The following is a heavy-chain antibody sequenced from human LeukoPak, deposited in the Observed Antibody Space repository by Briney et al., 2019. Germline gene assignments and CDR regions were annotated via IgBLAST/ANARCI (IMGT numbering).Heavy chain of an antibody. CDR3: AAGYCSGGSCYGARNWFDP. J-gene: IGHJ5*02. D-gene: IGHD2-15*01. CDR2: IYSGGST. CDR1: GFTFSSYW. Sequence: GGSLRLSCAASGFTFSSYWMHWVRQAPGKGLEWVSVIYSGGSTYYADSVKGRFTISRDNSKNTLYLQMNSLRAEDTAVYYCAAGYCSGGSCYGARNWFDPWGQGTLVTVSS. V-gene: IGHV3-66*02.